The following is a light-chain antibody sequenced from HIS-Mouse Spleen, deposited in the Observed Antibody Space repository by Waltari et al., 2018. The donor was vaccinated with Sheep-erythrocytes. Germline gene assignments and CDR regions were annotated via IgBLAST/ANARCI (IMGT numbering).Light chain of an antibody. CDR3: AAWDDSLNGWV. CDR1: SSNIGNNA. Sequence: QSVLTQPPSVSEAPGQRVTISCSGSSSNIGNNAVNWYQQLPGKAPKLLIYYYGLLALGVFYRFFCSKFGTSAFLGISWVQSEDEADYYCAAWDDSLNGWVFGGGTKLTVL. V-gene: IGLV1-36*01. CDR2: YYG. J-gene: IGLJ3*02.